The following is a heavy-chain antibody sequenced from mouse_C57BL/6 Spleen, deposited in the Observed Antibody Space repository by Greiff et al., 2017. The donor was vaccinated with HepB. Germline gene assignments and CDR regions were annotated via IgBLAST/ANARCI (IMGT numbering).Heavy chain of an antibody. Sequence: VQLQQSGPELVKPGASVKISCKASGYSFTSYYIHWVKQRPGQGLEWIGWIYPGSGNTKYNEKFKGKATLTADTSSSTAYMQLSSLTSEDSAVYYCARPHYYGSSSAWFAYWGQGTLVTVSA. CDR2: IYPGSGNT. J-gene: IGHJ3*01. CDR3: ARPHYYGSSSAWFAY. V-gene: IGHV1-66*01. D-gene: IGHD1-1*01. CDR1: GYSFTSYY.